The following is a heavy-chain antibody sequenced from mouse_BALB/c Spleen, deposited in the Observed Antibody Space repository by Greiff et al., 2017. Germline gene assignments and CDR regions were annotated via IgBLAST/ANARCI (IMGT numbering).Heavy chain of an antibody. J-gene: IGHJ4*01. CDR2: IWGGGST. CDR1: GFSLTDYG. D-gene: IGHD1-1*01. V-gene: IGHV2-6-5*01. Sequence: VMLVESGPGLVAPSQSLSITCTVSGFSLTDYGVSWIRQPPGKGLEWLGVIWGGGSTYYNSALKSRLSISKDNSKSQVFLKMNSLQTDDTAMYYCAKHPLTTVVGDYYAMDYWGQGTSVTVSS. CDR3: AKHPLTTVVGDYYAMDY.